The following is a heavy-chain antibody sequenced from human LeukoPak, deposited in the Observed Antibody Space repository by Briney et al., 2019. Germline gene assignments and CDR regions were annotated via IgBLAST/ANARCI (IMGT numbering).Heavy chain of an antibody. CDR1: GGTFSSYA. V-gene: IGHV1-69*05. D-gene: IGHD5-24*01. CDR2: IIPIFGTA. J-gene: IGHJ4*02. Sequence: SVKVSCKASGGTFSSYAISWVRHAPGQGLEWMGRIIPIFGTANYAQKFQGRVTITTDESTSTAYMELSSLRSEDTAVYYCAREKMATIPAYYFGYWGQGTLVTVSS. CDR3: AREKMATIPAYYFGY.